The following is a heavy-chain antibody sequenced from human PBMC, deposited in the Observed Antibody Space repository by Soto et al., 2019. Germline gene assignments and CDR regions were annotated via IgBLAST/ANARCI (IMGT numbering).Heavy chain of an antibody. D-gene: IGHD6-19*01. V-gene: IGHV1-69*06. J-gene: IGHJ4*02. CDR3: ARSAVAADYFDY. CDR2: IIPIFGTA. Sequence: GASVKVSCKASGGTFSSYAISWVRQAPGQGLEWMGGIIPIFGTANYAQKFQGRVTITADKSTSTACMELSSLRSEDTAVYYCARSAVAADYFDYWGQGTLVTVSS. CDR1: GGTFSSYA.